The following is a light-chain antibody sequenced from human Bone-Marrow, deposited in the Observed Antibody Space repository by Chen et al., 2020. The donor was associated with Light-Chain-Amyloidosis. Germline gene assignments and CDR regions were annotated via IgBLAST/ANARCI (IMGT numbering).Light chain of an antibody. J-gene: IGLJ2*01. V-gene: IGLV3-25*03. CDR2: RYT. Sequence: SYALPPPPSLSVSPGQTSRITCSADPVPTKYAYWYQQKPGQAPVLVIHRYTERPSGISERFSGSSSGTTATLTISGVQAEDEADYHCQSADSSGTYEVIFGGGTKLTVL. CDR3: QSADSSGTYEVI. CDR1: PVPTKY.